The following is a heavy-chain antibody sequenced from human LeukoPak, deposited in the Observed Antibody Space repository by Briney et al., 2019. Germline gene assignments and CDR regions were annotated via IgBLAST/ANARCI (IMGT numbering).Heavy chain of an antibody. V-gene: IGHV4-30-4*01. J-gene: IGHJ3*02. CDR3: ARVRPYCGGDCPVGAFDI. CDR1: GGSISSGDYY. D-gene: IGHD2-21*02. CDR2: IYYSGST. Sequence: SQTLSLTCTVSGGSISSGDYYWSWIRQPPGKGLEWIGYIYYSGSTYYNPSLKSRVTISVDTSKNQFSLKPSPVTAADTAVYYCARVRPYCGGDCPVGAFDIWGQGTMVTVSS.